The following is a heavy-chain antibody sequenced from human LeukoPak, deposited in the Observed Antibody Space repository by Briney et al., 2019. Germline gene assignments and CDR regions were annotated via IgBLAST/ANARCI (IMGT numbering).Heavy chain of an antibody. D-gene: IGHD3-22*01. J-gene: IGHJ5*02. CDR3: ARRSSANWFDP. CDR1: GGSISNSNYY. CDR2: IYYSGTT. V-gene: IGHV4-39*01. Sequence: SETLSLTCTVSGGSISNSNYYWGWIRQPPGKGRDWIGSIYYSGTTYYNPSLKSRVTISIDTSNNQFSLKLSSVTAADTAVYYCARRSSANWFDPWGQGTLVTVSS.